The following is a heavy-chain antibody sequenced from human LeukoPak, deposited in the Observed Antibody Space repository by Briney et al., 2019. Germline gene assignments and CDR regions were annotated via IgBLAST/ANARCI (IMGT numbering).Heavy chain of an antibody. Sequence: ASVKVSCKASGYTFTSYDINWVRQATGQGVEWMGWMNPNSGNTGYAQKFQGRVTMTRNTSISTAYMELSSLRSEDTAVYSCARVIVSGSLHLDYWGQGTLVTVSS. J-gene: IGHJ4*02. CDR2: MNPNSGNT. V-gene: IGHV1-8*01. CDR3: ARVIVSGSLHLDY. D-gene: IGHD3-10*01. CDR1: GYTFTSYD.